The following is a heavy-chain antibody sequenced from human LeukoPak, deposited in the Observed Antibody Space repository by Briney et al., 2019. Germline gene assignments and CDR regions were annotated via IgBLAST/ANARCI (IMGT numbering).Heavy chain of an antibody. Sequence: SETLSLTCAVYGGSFSGYYWSWIRQPPGKGLEWIGEINHSGSTNYNPSLKSRVTMSVDTSENQFSLKLSSVTAADTAVYYCARDQYYYDSSGYYRFDYWGQGTLVTVSS. J-gene: IGHJ4*02. D-gene: IGHD3-22*01. CDR1: GGSFSGYY. CDR2: INHSGST. V-gene: IGHV4-34*01. CDR3: ARDQYYYDSSGYYRFDY.